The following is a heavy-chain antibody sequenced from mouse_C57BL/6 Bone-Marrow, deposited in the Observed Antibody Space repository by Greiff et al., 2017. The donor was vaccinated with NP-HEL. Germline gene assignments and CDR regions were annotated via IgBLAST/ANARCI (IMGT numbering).Heavy chain of an antibody. Sequence: EVQLQESGAELVRPGASVKLSCTASGFNIKDDYMHWVKQRPEQGLEWIGWIDPENGDTEYASKFQGKATITADTSSNTAYLQLSSLTSEDTAVYYCTTSTTVVDFDYWGRGTTLTVSS. V-gene: IGHV14-4*01. CDR1: GFNIKDDY. CDR3: TTSTTVVDFDY. CDR2: IDPENGDT. J-gene: IGHJ2*01. D-gene: IGHD1-1*01.